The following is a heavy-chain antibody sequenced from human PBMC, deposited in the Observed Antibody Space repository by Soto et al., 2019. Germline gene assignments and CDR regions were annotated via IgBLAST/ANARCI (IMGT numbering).Heavy chain of an antibody. CDR2: IIPIFGTA. CDR1: GGTFSSYA. V-gene: IGHV1-69*01. D-gene: IGHD6-13*01. Sequence: KVSCKASGGTFSSYAISWVRQAPGQGLEWMGGIIPIFGTANYAQKFQGRVTITADESTSTSYMELSSLRSEDTAVYYCARSSGIAAAGTYNWFDSWGQGTLVTVSS. CDR3: ARSSGIAAAGTYNWFDS. J-gene: IGHJ5*01.